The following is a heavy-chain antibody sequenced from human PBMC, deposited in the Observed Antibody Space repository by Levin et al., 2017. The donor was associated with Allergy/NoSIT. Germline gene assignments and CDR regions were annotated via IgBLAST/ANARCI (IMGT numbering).Heavy chain of an antibody. D-gene: IGHD3-3*01. V-gene: IGHV3-21*01. J-gene: IGHJ4*02. Sequence: PGGSLRLSCAASGFTFSSYSMNWVRQAPGKGLEWVSSISSSSSYIYYADSVKGRFTISRDNAKNSLYLQMNSLRAEDTAVYYCARDGVVITLYYFDYWGQGTLVTVSS. CDR2: ISSSSSYI. CDR1: GFTFSSYS. CDR3: ARDGVVITLYYFDY.